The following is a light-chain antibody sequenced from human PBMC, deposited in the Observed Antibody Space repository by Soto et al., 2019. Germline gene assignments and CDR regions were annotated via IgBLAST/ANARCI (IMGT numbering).Light chain of an antibody. V-gene: IGLV2-11*01. J-gene: IGLJ3*02. CDR2: DAS. CDR3: CSYAGSFTWV. Sequence: QSVLTQPASVSGSPGQSITISCTGTSSDVGGYNYVSWYQPHPGKAPKLMIYDASKRPSGVPDRFSASKSGNTASLTISGLQAEDEADYYCCSYAGSFTWVFGGGTKLTVL. CDR1: SSDVGGYNY.